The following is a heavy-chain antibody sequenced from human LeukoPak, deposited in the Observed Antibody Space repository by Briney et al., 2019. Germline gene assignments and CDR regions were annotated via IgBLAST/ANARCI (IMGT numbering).Heavy chain of an antibody. CDR3: EKDKPQLGSPVGWFDH. CDR2: ISWNSGTI. Sequence: PGGSLRPSWAASGLTFDDYSMHWVRPAPGNGLEWVSGISWNSGTIVYADSVEGRFTISRDNAKNSLYLQIDILIAEDPAIDFWEKDKPQLGSPVGWFDHWGQGTLVTVSS. D-gene: IGHD1-1*01. CDR1: GLTFDDYS. V-gene: IGHV3-9*01. J-gene: IGHJ5*02.